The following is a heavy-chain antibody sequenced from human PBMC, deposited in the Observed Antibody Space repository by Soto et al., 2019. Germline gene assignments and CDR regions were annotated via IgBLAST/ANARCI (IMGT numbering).Heavy chain of an antibody. D-gene: IGHD3-10*01. V-gene: IGHV4-39*01. J-gene: IGHJ5*02. CDR2: IYYSGST. CDR3: ARHGSGSYYNNWFDP. Sequence: QLQLQESGPGLMKPSETLSLTCTVSGGSISSSSYYWGWIRQPPGKGLEWIGSIYYSGSTYYNPSLKSRVTISVDTSKNQFSLKLRSVTAADTAVYYCARHGSGSYYNNWFDPWGQGTLVTVSS. CDR1: GGSISSSSYY.